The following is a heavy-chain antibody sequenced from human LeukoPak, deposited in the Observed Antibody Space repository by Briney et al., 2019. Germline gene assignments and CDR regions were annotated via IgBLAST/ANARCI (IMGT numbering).Heavy chain of an antibody. V-gene: IGHV3-48*04. D-gene: IGHD3-3*01. J-gene: IGHJ3*02. CDR1: GFTFSSYS. Sequence: GGSLRLSCAASGFTFSSYSMNWVRQAPGKGLVWVSYISSSSSTIYYADSVKGRFTISRDNAKNSLYLQMNSLRAEDTAVYYCARDRVHYDFWSGYYLDAFDIWGQGTMVTVSS. CDR3: ARDRVHYDFWSGYYLDAFDI. CDR2: ISSSSSTI.